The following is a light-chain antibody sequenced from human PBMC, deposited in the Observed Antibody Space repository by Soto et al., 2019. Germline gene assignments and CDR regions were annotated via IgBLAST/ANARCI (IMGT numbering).Light chain of an antibody. CDR1: SSDVGGYDY. CDR3: SSYSISTAYL. V-gene: IGLV2-14*01. J-gene: IGLJ1*01. CDR2: EVS. Sequence: QSVLTQPASVSESPGQSITISCTGTSSDVGGYDYVSWYQLHPGKAPKLMIFEVSNRPSGVSYRFSGSKSGNTASLTISGLQAEGEADYFCSSYSISTAYLFGTGTKVTV.